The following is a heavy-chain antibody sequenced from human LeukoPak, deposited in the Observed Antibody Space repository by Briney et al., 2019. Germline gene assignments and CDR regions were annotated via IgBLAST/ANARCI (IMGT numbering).Heavy chain of an antibody. CDR1: GGTFSSYT. CDR2: IIPILGIA. V-gene: IGHV1-69*04. CDR3: ARDPGVMRHNWFDP. D-gene: IGHD3-16*01. J-gene: IGHJ5*02. Sequence: SVKVSCKASGGTFSSYTIGWVRQAPGQGLEWMGRIIPILGIANYAQEFQGRVTITADKSTSTAYMELSSLRSEDTAVYYCARDPGVMRHNWFDPWGQGTLVTVSS.